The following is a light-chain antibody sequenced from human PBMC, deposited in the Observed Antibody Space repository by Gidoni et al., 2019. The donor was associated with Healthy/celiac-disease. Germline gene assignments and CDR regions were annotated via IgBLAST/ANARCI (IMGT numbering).Light chain of an antibody. CDR2: GNR. CDR3: QSYDSSLSGFVV. V-gene: IGLV1-40*01. Sequence: QSVLTQPPSVSGAPGQRVTISCTGSSSNIGAGYDVHWYQPLPGTAPRLLIYGNRNRPSGVPDRFSGSKSGTSASLAITGLQAEDDADYYCQSYDSSLSGFVVFGGGTKLTVL. J-gene: IGLJ2*01. CDR1: SSNIGAGYD.